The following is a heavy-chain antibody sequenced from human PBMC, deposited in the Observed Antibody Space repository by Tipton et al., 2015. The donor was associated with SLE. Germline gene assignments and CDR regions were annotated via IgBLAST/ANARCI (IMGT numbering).Heavy chain of an antibody. Sequence: QLVQSGAEVKKPGSSVKVSCKASGGTFSSYTISWVRQAPGQGLEWMGRIIPILGIANYAQKFQGRVTITADKSTSTAYMELSSLRSEDTAVYYCAREEYYYDSSGYYSYWYFDLWGRGTLVTVSS. V-gene: IGHV1-69*09. CDR2: IIPILGIA. J-gene: IGHJ2*01. CDR1: GGTFSSYT. CDR3: AREEYYYDSSGYYSYWYFDL. D-gene: IGHD3-22*01.